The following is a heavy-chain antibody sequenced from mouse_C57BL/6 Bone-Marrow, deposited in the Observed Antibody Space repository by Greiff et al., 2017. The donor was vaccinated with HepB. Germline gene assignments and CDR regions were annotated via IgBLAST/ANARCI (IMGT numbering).Heavy chain of an antibody. J-gene: IGHJ3*01. CDR1: GYTFTDYE. CDR2: IDPETGGT. Sequence: VQLQQSGAELVRPGASVTLSCKASGYTFTDYEMHWVKQTPVHGLEWIGAIDPETGGTAYNQKFKGKAILTADKSSSTTYMELRSLTSEDSAVYYWTDYYGSRAWFADWGQGTLVTVSA. V-gene: IGHV1-15*01. D-gene: IGHD1-1*01. CDR3: TDYYGSRAWFAD.